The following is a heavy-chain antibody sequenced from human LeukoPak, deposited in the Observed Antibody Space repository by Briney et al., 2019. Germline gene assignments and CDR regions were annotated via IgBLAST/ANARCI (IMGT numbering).Heavy chain of an antibody. CDR3: ARGFGY. CDR2: ITSGSTI. V-gene: IGHV3-48*03. CDR1: GFRFSGYE. J-gene: IGHJ4*02. Sequence: PGGSLRLSCAASGFRFSGYEVNRVRQAPGKGLEWVSHITSGSTIHYADSVKGRFTISRDNANNSLYLQMNSLRAEDTAVYYCARGFGYWGQGTLVTVSS.